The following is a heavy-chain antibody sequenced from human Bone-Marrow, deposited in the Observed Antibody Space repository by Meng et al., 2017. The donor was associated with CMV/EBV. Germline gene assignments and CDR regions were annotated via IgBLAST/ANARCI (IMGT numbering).Heavy chain of an antibody. CDR1: GFTFSSYG. CDR3: AYYSSSGYYFDY. CDR2: IRHDGTDK. J-gene: IGHJ4*02. D-gene: IGHD3-22*01. Sequence: GESLKISCAASGFTFSSYGMHWVRQAPGKGLEWVAFIRHDGTDKYHTDSVKGRFIIYRVNSMNTLFLYMQSLRVEDTAIYYCAYYSSSGYYFDYWGQGTLVTVSS. V-gene: IGHV3-30*02.